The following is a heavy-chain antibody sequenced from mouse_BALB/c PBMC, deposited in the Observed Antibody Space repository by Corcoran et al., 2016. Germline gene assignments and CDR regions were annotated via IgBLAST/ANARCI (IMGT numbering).Heavy chain of an antibody. V-gene: IGHV1-18*01. Sequence: EVLLQQSGPELVKPGASVKLPCKASGYTFTDYNMDWVKQSHGKSLEWIGDINPNNGGTIYNQKFKGKATLTVDKSPSNAYMELRSLTSEDTAVYYWAREYGNFYAMDYWRQGTSVTVSS. D-gene: IGHD2-10*02. J-gene: IGHJ4*01. CDR2: INPNNGGT. CDR3: AREYGNFYAMDY. CDR1: GYTFTDYN.